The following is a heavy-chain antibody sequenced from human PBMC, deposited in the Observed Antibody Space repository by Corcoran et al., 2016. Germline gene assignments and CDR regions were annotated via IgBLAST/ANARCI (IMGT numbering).Heavy chain of an antibody. J-gene: IGHJ4*02. Sequence: QVQLQESGPGLVKPSQTLSLTCTVSGGSISSGGYYWSWIRQHPGKGLEWIGYIYYSGSTYYNPSLKSRVTISVNTSKNQFSLKLSSVTAADTAVDYCARGPGSVVTTFDYWGQGNLVTVSS. CDR1: GGSISSGGYY. V-gene: IGHV4-31*03. CDR3: ARGPGSVVTTFDY. CDR2: IYYSGST. D-gene: IGHD2-15*01.